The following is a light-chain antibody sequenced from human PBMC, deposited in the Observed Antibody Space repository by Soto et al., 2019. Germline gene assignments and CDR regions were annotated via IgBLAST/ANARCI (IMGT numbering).Light chain of an antibody. J-gene: IGLJ2*01. CDR1: SSNIGAGYD. V-gene: IGLV1-40*01. CDR3: QSYDSSLSGS. CDR2: GNS. Sequence: QSVLTQPPSVSGAPGRRVTISCTGSSSNIGAGYDVHWYQQLPGTAPKLLIYGNSNRPSGVPDRFSGSKSGTSASLAITGLQAEDEADYYCQSYDSSLSGSFGGGTKVTVL.